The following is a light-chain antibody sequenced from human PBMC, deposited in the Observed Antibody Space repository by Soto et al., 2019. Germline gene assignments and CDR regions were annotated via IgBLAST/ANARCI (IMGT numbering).Light chain of an antibody. CDR1: QSVSSY. CDR3: QQRSNWLT. J-gene: IGKJ4*01. V-gene: IGKV3-11*01. Sequence: EIVLTQSPATLSLSPGERATLSCRASQSVSSYLAWYQQKPGQAPRLLIYDASNRATGIPARFSGSGSGTDFTLTSSSLEPEAFAVYYCQQRSNWLTFGGGTKVEIK. CDR2: DAS.